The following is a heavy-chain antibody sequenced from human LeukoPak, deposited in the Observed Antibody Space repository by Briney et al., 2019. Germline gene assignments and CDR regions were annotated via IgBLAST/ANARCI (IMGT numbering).Heavy chain of an antibody. CDR3: AREQDAPSFVAVTGIPHFDY. CDR2: ISVYNGKT. V-gene: IGHV1-18*01. D-gene: IGHD2-21*02. J-gene: IGHJ4*02. Sequence: AAVKVSCKHSRYSFMNSGISCVRQAPGRGLEWMGWISVYNGKTNFAQRSQGTVTMTTDTSTSTAYMELRSLRVDDTAVYYCAREQDAPSFVAVTGIPHFDYWGQGTLVTVSS. CDR1: RYSFMNSG.